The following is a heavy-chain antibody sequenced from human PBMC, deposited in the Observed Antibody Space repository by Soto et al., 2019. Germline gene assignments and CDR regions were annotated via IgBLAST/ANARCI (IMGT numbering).Heavy chain of an antibody. CDR1: GFTFSSYE. J-gene: IGHJ5*02. CDR2: ISSSGNTI. V-gene: IGHV3-48*03. Sequence: RRLSCAASGFTFSSYEMNWVRQAPGKGLEWVSYISSSGNTIYYADSVKGRLTISRDNAKNSLYLQMNSLRAEDTAVYYCARGGSRWFPNWFDHWGQGTLVTVSS. D-gene: IGHD6-13*01. CDR3: ARGGSRWFPNWFDH.